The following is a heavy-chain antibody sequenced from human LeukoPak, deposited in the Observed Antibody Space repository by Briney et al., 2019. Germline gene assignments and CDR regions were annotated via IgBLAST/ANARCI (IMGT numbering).Heavy chain of an antibody. J-gene: IGHJ3*02. Sequence: SETLSLTCTVSGGSISSYYWSWIRQPAGKGLEWIGRIYTSGSTNYNPSLKSQVTMSVDTSKNQFSLKLSSVTAADTAVYYCARDLPLWFGESSDAFDIWGQGTMVTVSS. D-gene: IGHD3-10*01. V-gene: IGHV4-4*07. CDR2: IYTSGST. CDR3: ARDLPLWFGESSDAFDI. CDR1: GGSISSYY.